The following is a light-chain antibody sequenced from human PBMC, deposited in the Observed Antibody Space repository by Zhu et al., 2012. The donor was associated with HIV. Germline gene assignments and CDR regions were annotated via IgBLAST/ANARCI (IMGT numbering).Light chain of an antibody. J-gene: IGKJ1*01. Sequence: EVVLTQSPGTLSLSPGERATLSCRASQTVYSNYLAWYQQKRGQAPRLIMYGTSARASGVPDRFSGSGSGTDFTLTITRLESEDFAVYYCQQYDTSPMTFGQGPRWKSN. CDR3: QQYDTSPMT. CDR2: GTS. CDR1: QTVYSNY. V-gene: IGKV3-20*01.